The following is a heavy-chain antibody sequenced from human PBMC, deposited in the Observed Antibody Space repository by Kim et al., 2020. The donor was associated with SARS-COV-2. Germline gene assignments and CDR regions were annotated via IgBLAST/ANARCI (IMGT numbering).Heavy chain of an antibody. V-gene: IGHV3-30*18. CDR1: RFTFTQFA. CDR3: AKDHCSSGTCYASYYYF. D-gene: IGHD2-2*01. J-gene: IGHJ6*01. Sequence: GGSLRLSCAASRFTFTQFAMHWVRRAPGKGLEWVAVISYDGGRTYYAKSVKGRFTISRDNSKNALYLQMDSLRAEDTAVYYCAKDHCSSGTCYASYYYF. CDR2: ISYDGGRT.